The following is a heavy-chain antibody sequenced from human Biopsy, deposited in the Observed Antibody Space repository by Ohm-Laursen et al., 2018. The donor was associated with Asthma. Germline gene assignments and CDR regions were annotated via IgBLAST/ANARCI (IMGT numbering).Heavy chain of an antibody. V-gene: IGHV4-34*01. J-gene: IGHJ6*02. CDR1: PGSFSGFF. CDR3: ARGPELDV. Sequence: PSETLSLTCHVYPGSFSGFFWTWIRQSPGKGLEWIGETNERGVTNNNPSLKGRVIISIDTYWNRVSLKLTSVTAAGTAVYYCARGPELDVWGQGTTVTVSS. CDR2: TNERGVT.